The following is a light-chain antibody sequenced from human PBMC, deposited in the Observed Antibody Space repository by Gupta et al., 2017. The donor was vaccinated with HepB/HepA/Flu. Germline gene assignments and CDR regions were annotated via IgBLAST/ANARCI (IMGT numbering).Light chain of an antibody. CDR1: TSDIGGYNF. J-gene: IGLJ2*01. CDR2: DVN. V-gene: IGLV2-14*03. CDR3: SSYTHSTILV. Sequence: QSALTQPASVSGSPGQSIHTFCTGTTSDIGGYNFVSWYQRHPGEAPKLIIYDVNNRPSGVSNRFSGSKSGNTASLTISGLQAEDEGDYFCSSYTHSTILVFGGGTKLTVL.